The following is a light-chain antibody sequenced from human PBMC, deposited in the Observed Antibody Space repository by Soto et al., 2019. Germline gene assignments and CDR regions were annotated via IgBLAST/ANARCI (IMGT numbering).Light chain of an antibody. J-gene: IGKJ1*01. Sequence: DIQRTQSPSTLSASVGDRVTITCRASQRISTWLAWYQQKPGKAPKLLVYKASTLERGVPSRFSGSGSGTEFTLPISSLQPDDFATYYCQQYNSYSTFGQGTKVEIK. CDR2: KAS. CDR3: QQYNSYST. CDR1: QRISTW. V-gene: IGKV1-5*03.